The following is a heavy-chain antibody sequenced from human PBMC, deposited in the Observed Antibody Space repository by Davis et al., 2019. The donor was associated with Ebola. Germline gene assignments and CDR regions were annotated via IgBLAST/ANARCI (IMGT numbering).Heavy chain of an antibody. J-gene: IGHJ6*02. Sequence: GESLKISCAASGFTFSSYAMHWVRQAPGKGLEWVSYISSSGSTIYYADSVKGRFTISRDNAKNLLYLQMNSLRDEDTAVYYCARDGGRHYYYYYGMDVWGQGTTVTVSS. V-gene: IGHV3-48*02. CDR2: ISSSGSTI. CDR1: GFTFSSYA. CDR3: ARDGGRHYYYYYGMDV. D-gene: IGHD3-16*01.